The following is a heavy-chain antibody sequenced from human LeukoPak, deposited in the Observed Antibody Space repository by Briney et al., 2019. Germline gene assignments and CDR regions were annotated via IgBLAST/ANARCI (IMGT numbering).Heavy chain of an antibody. D-gene: IGHD2-2*01. CDR3: ASLRSSTSCPLYYYYMDV. J-gene: IGHJ6*03. Sequence: GGSLRLSCAASGFTFSSYSMNWVRQAPGKGLEWVSSISSSSSYIYYADSVKGRFTISRDNAKNSLYLQMNSLRAEDTAVYYCASLRSSTSCPLYYYYMDVWGKGTTVTVSS. V-gene: IGHV3-21*01. CDR2: ISSSSSYI. CDR1: GFTFSSYS.